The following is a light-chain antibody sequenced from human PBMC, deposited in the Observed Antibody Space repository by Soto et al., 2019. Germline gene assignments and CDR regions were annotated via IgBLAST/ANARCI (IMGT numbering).Light chain of an antibody. CDR1: QSINNY. Sequence: DIQMTQSPSSLSASVGDRVTITCRASQSINNYLHWFQQKPGKAPQLLIYAASTLQGGVPSRFSGSGSGTDFTLTISSLHPEDFATYFCQQSYNTPRTFGQGTKVDIK. CDR3: QQSYNTPRT. J-gene: IGKJ1*01. V-gene: IGKV1-39*01. CDR2: AAS.